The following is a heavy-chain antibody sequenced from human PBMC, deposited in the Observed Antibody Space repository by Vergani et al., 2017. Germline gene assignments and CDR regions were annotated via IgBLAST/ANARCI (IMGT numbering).Heavy chain of an antibody. CDR3: AQHFRGWGIDY. D-gene: IGHD3-16*01. J-gene: IGHJ4*02. CDR1: GFTLSNYD. Sequence: QVQLVESGGGVVQRGGSLRLSCAPSGFTLSNYDMQWIRQGPGKGLEFVAFIQFDGSNQYYADSVKGRFTLSRDFSKNTLYLQMNSLRTDDTATYYCAQHFRGWGIDYWGQGTQVIVSS. V-gene: IGHV3-30*02. CDR2: IQFDGSNQ.